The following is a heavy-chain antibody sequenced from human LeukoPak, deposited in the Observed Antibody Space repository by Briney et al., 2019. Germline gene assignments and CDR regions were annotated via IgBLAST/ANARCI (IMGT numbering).Heavy chain of an antibody. CDR1: GFTFSNYW. CDR3: AKRITVAAGYYFDY. CDR2: INSDGSST. J-gene: IGHJ4*02. Sequence: GGSLRLSCAASGFTFSNYWMHWVRQAPGKGLVWVSRINSDGSSTSYADSVKGRFTISRDNAKNTLYLQMNSLRAEDTAVYYCAKRITVAAGYYFDYWGQGTLVTVSS. V-gene: IGHV3-74*01. D-gene: IGHD6-19*01.